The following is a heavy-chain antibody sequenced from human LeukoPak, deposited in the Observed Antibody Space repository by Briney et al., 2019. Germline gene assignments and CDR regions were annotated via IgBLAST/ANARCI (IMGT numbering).Heavy chain of an antibody. CDR3: ARNPRYYDFWSGYYDY. D-gene: IGHD3-3*01. CDR1: GGSFSGYY. J-gene: IGHJ4*02. Sequence: SETLSLTCAVYGGSFSGYYWSWIRQPPGKGLEWIGYIYHSGSTYYNPSLKSRVTISVDTSKNQFSLKLSSVTAADTAVYYCARNPRYYDFWSGYYDYWGQGTLVTVSS. V-gene: IGHV4-34*01. CDR2: IYHSGST.